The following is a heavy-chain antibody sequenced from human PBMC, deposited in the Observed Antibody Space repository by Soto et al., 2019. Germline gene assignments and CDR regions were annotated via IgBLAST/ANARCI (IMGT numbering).Heavy chain of an antibody. D-gene: IGHD1-26*01. V-gene: IGHV1-18*01. CDR3: ARDPFYSGSNLPLGYFDS. CDR2: INPSNDNT. Sequence: ASVKVSCKASNYSFSSFGISWMRQARGQGLEWMAWINPSNDNTNYAQSLQGRVTLTTDTSTSTAYMELRSLRSDDTAVYYCARDPFYSGSNLPLGYFDSWGQGTLVPVSS. CDR1: NYSFSSFG. J-gene: IGHJ4*02.